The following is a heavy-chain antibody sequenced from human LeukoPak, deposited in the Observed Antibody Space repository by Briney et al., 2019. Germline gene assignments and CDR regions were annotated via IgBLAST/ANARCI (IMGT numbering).Heavy chain of an antibody. CDR1: GGSFSGYY. CDR2: INHSGST. Sequence: SETLSLTCAVYGGSFSGYYWSWIRQPPGKGLEWIGEINHSGSTNYNPSLKSRATISMDTSKNQFSLNLTSVTAADTAVYYCARGQVVREYWGQGTLVTVSS. V-gene: IGHV4-34*01. CDR3: ARGQVVREY. J-gene: IGHJ4*02. D-gene: IGHD2-15*01.